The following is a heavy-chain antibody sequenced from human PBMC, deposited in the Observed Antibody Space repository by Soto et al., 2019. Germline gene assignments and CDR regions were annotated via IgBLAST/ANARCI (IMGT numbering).Heavy chain of an antibody. CDR3: ARNITGALFDY. CDR2: IYYSWST. CDR1: GYTISGGNY. V-gene: IGHV4-38-2*01. J-gene: IGHJ4*02. D-gene: IGHD1-20*01. Sequence: SETLSLSFAVSGYTISGGNYWGWIRQAPGKGLEWSGIIYHSGSIYYSWSTHYSPSLKSRFTISADTSKKQFSLRLTAVPAADTALPSWARNITGALFDYWRQGALVTVSS.